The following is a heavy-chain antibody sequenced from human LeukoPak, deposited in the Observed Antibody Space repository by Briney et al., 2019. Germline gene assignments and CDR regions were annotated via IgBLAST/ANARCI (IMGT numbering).Heavy chain of an antibody. D-gene: IGHD6-13*01. V-gene: IGHV3-21*04. CDR3: AKGHGDSSSWYGEGYYYYYYMDV. J-gene: IGHJ6*03. Sequence: GGSLRLSCAASGFTFSDYSMNWVRQAPGKGLEWVSSISSSSSYIFYADSVRGRFSISRDNSKNTLYLQMNSLRAEDTAVYYCAKGHGDSSSWYGEGYYYYYYMDVWGKGTTVTVSS. CDR1: GFTFSDYS. CDR2: ISSSSSYI.